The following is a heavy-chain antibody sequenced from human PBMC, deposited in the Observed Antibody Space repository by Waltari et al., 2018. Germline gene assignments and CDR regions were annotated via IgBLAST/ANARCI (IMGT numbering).Heavy chain of an antibody. J-gene: IGHJ3*02. CDR1: GGSISSSSYY. CDR2: IYYSGST. Sequence: QLQLQESGPGLVKPSETLSLTCTVSGGSISSSSYYWGWIRQPPGKGLEWIGSIYYSGSTYYNPSLKSRVTISVDTSKNQFSLKLSSVTAADTAVYYCAPLPYYYGSGAIDAFDIWGQGTMVTVSS. V-gene: IGHV4-39*01. D-gene: IGHD3-10*01. CDR3: APLPYYYGSGAIDAFDI.